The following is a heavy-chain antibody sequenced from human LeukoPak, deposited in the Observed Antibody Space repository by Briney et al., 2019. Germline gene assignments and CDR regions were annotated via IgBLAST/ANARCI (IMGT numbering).Heavy chain of an antibody. CDR3: ASSGYNSGYYFDY. J-gene: IGHJ4*02. D-gene: IGHD5-18*01. CDR2: ITSNGGST. CDR1: GFTFSSYA. Sequence: GGSLRLSCAASGFTFSSYAMHWVRQAPGKGLEYVSAITSNGGSTYYANSVKGRFTISRDNSKNTLYLQMGSLRAEDMAVYYCASSGYNSGYYFDYWGQGTLVTVSS. V-gene: IGHV3-64*01.